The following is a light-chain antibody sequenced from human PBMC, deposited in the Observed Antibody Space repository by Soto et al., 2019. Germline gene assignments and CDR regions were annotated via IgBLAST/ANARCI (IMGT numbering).Light chain of an antibody. CDR3: AAWDDSLRGSWV. CDR2: RSN. Sequence: QSVLTQPPSASGTPGQRFTISCSGSSSNIGNNYVYWYLQLPGTAPKLLVYRSNQRPSGVPDQFSGSKSGTPASLAISGLRSEDEADYYCAAWDDSLRGSWVFGGGTKVTVL. V-gene: IGLV1-47*01. J-gene: IGLJ3*02. CDR1: SSNIGNNY.